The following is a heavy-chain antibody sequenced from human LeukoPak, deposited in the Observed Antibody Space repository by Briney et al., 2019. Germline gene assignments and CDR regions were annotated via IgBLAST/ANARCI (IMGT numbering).Heavy chain of an antibody. Sequence: GRYLRLSCAASGFTFDDYAMHWVRQAPGKGLEWVSGISWNSGDIGYADSVKGRFTISRDNAKNSLYLQMNSLRVEDMALYYCAKGKDVAVAGTFDYWGQGTLVTVSS. V-gene: IGHV3-9*03. D-gene: IGHD6-19*01. CDR3: AKGKDVAVAGTFDY. CDR2: ISWNSGDI. J-gene: IGHJ4*02. CDR1: GFTFDDYA.